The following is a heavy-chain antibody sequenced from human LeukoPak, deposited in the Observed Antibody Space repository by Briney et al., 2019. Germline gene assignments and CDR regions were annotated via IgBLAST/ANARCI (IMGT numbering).Heavy chain of an antibody. CDR2: IYYSGST. V-gene: IGHV4-59*01. CDR3: ARVHYDILTGYYPDYFDY. J-gene: IGHJ4*02. CDR1: GGSISSYY. Sequence: SETLSLTCTVSGGSISSYYWSWIRQPPGKGLEWIGYIYYSGSTNYNPSLKSRVTLSVDTSKNQFSLKLSSVTAADTAVYYCARVHYDILTGYYPDYFDYWGQGTLVTVSS. D-gene: IGHD3-9*01.